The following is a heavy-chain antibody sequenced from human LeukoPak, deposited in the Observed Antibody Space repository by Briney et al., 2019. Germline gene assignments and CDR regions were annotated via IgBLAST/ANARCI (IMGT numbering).Heavy chain of an antibody. CDR2: IWYVGSNQ. Sequence: PGRSLSLSCAADGFSFGSFAMHWVSQAPGKGLGWAAVIWYVGSNQYYADSVRGRFTISRDNSKNTLHLQMNSLRAEDTAAYYCVKSGPDFGDLPSEYYFDFWGQGTLVTVSS. V-gene: IGHV3-33*06. J-gene: IGHJ4*02. D-gene: IGHD4-17*01. CDR1: GFSFGSFA. CDR3: VKSGPDFGDLPSEYYFDF.